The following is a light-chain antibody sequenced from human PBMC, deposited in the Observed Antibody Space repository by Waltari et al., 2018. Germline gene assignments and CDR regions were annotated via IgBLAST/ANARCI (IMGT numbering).Light chain of an antibody. V-gene: IGKV1-6*01. CDR1: QGITSE. CDR3: LQDNNYPRT. CDR2: AAS. Sequence: SSLSASVGDRVTITCRASQGITSELGWYQQKPGKATKLLICAASRLESGVPSRFSGSGSGTDFTLTISSLQPEDFATYYCLQDNNYPRTFGPGTKVEIK. J-gene: IGKJ1*01.